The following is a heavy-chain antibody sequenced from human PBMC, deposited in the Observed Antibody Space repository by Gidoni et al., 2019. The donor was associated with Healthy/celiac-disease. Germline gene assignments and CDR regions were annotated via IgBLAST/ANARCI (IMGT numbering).Heavy chain of an antibody. J-gene: IGHJ6*03. CDR2: IYYSGST. V-gene: IGHV4-59*01. D-gene: IGHD6-13*01. Sequence: GLEWIGYIYYSGSTNYNPSLKSRVTISVDTSKNQFSLKLSSVTAADTAVYYCARGASGWSSNYYYYMDVWGKGTTVTVSS. CDR3: ARGASGWSSNYYYYMDV.